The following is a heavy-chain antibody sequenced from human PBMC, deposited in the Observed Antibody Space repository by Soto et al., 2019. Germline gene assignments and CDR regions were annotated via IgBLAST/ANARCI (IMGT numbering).Heavy chain of an antibody. CDR1: GGTFSSHV. D-gene: IGHD2-15*01. J-gene: IGHJ1*01. V-gene: IGHV1-69*01. CDR2: IIHMFGTA. CDR3: ARGSRDCSGGTSFPLPAAEYFRH. Sequence: VQLVQSGPEVKKPGSSVKVSCKASGGTFSSHVFTWVRQAPGRGLEWMGGIIHMFGTANHAQKFQSRVKRIAEESTNTAYVELSSLRSKETAVYYCARGSRDCSGGTSFPLPAAEYFRHWGQGTLITVSS.